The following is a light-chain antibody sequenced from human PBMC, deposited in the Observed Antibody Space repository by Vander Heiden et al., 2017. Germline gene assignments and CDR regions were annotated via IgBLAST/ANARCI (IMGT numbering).Light chain of an antibody. CDR3: SSYTSSSTLV. J-gene: IGLJ3*02. V-gene: IGLV2-14*01. CDR1: SSDVGGYTY. CDR2: DVS. Sequence: QSALTQPASVSGSPGPSITISCPGTSSDVGGYTYVSWYQQHPGKAPKLMLYDVSNRPSWVSKRFSGSKSGNTASLTISGLQAEDEDDYYCSSYTSSSTLVFGGGTKRTVL.